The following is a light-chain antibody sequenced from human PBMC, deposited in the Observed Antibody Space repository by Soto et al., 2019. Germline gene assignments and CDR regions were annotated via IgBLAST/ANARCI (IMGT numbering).Light chain of an antibody. CDR3: QQYDDWLRLT. Sequence: EIVMTQSPATLSVSPGERATLSCRASQSVNIYLAWYQQKPGQAPRLLIFGASSRATGSPARFSGSGSGTEFNLPISSLQSEDFAVYFCQQYDDWLRLTFGGGTKVEIK. CDR2: GAS. CDR1: QSVNIY. J-gene: IGKJ4*01. V-gene: IGKV3D-15*01.